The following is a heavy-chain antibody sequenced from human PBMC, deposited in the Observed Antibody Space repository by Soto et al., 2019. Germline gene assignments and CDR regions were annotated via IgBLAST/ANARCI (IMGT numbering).Heavy chain of an antibody. CDR3: AKDRGLGYCSGGSCYFNWFDP. D-gene: IGHD2-15*01. V-gene: IGHV3-23*01. CDR2: ISGSGGST. J-gene: IGHJ5*02. CDR1: GFTFSSYA. Sequence: EVQLLESGGGLVQPGGSLRLSCAASGFTFSSYAMSWVRQAPGKGLEWVSVISGSGGSTYYADSMKGRFTISRDHSKNTLYLKMNSHREEDTAVYYCAKDRGLGYCSGGSCYFNWFDPWGQGTLVTVSS.